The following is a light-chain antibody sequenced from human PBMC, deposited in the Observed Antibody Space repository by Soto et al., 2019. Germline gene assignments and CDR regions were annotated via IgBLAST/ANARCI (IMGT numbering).Light chain of an antibody. J-gene: IGLJ2*01. CDR3: QTWGTGIHEI. Sequence: QLVLTQSPSASASLGASVKLTCTLSSARYTYIIAWHQQQPGRGRRYLLSLDSDGRHNKGPGIPDRFSGSSSGAERYLTISSLQSEDEADYYCQTWGTGIHEIFGGGTKLTVL. CDR1: SARYTYI. V-gene: IGLV4-69*01. CDR2: LDSDGRH.